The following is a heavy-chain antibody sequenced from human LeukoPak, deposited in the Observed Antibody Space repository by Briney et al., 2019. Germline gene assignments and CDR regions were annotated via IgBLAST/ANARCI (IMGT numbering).Heavy chain of an antibody. J-gene: IGHJ6*03. CDR1: GYTFTGYY. V-gene: IGHV1-2*02. Sequence: GASVKVSCKASGYTFTGYYMHWVRQAPEQGLEWMGWINPNSGGTNYAQKFQGRVTMTRDTSISTAYMELSRLRSDDTAVYYCARVGSYSYGYHYYYYYMDVWGKGTTVTVSS. D-gene: IGHD5-18*01. CDR2: INPNSGGT. CDR3: ARVGSYSYGYHYYYYYMDV.